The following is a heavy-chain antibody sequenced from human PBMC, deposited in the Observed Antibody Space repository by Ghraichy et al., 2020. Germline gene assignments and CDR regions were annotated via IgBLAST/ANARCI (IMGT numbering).Heavy chain of an antibody. J-gene: IGHJ5*02. Sequence: LSLTCAASGFTFSDYYMSWIRQAPGKGLEWVSHISTTGSTMYNADSVKGRFAISRDNAKKSLHLQMHSLRAEDTAVYYCARDKRYYYDRSAYSDAEWFDPWGQGTLVTVSS. CDR2: ISTTGSTM. V-gene: IGHV3-11*01. CDR3: ARDKRYYYDRSAYSDAEWFDP. CDR1: GFTFSDYY. D-gene: IGHD3-22*01.